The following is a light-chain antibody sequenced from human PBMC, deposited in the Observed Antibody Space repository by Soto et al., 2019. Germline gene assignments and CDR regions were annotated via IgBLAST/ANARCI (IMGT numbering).Light chain of an antibody. J-gene: IGKJ1*01. Sequence: DIQMTQSPSSLFASVGDRVTITCQATQDINIYLNWYQQKPGKAPNLLIYDASNLEIGVPSRFSGSGSGTHFTFTISSLQTDDFATYYCQQYNSYTWTFGQGTKVDIK. V-gene: IGKV1-33*01. CDR3: QQYNSYTWT. CDR2: DAS. CDR1: QDINIY.